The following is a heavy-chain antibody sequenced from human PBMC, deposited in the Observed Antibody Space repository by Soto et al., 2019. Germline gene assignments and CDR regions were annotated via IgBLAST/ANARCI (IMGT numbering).Heavy chain of an antibody. CDR2: IYYSGST. CDR3: AGSVVAAIDPGAFDI. V-gene: IGHV4-59*01. J-gene: IGHJ3*02. CDR1: GGSIGGYY. D-gene: IGHD2-15*01. Sequence: PSETLSLTCTVSTVSGGSIGGYYWSWIRQPPGKGLEWIGYIYYSGSTNYNPSLKSRVTISVDTSKNQFSLKLSSVTAADTAVYYCAGSVVAAIDPGAFDIWGQGTMVTVSS.